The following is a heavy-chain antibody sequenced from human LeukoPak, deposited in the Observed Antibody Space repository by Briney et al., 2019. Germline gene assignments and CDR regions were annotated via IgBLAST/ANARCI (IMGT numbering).Heavy chain of an antibody. CDR3: ASDRTLGSS. Sequence: PGGSLRLSCAASGFTFSSYTMNWVRQAPGKGLEWVSSITSNSDIYYADSLKGRFTISRDNAKNSLYLQMYGLRAEDTAVYYCASDRTLGSSWGQGTLVTVSS. CDR2: ITSNSDI. D-gene: IGHD6-13*01. V-gene: IGHV3-21*06. CDR1: GFTFSSYT. J-gene: IGHJ4*02.